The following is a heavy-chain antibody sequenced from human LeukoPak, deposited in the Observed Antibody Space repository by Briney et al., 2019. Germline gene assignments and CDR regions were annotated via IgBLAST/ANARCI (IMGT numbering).Heavy chain of an antibody. J-gene: IGHJ4*02. CDR2: IHHSGST. CDR1: GGSISSGGYS. D-gene: IGHD7-27*01. CDR3: ARLWGSFDY. V-gene: IGHV4-30-2*01. Sequence: SETLSLTCAVSGGSISSGGYSWSWIRQPPGKGLEWIGYIHHSGSTYYNPSLKSRVTISVDRSKNQFSLKLSSVTAADTAVYYCARLWGSFDYWGQGTLVTVSS.